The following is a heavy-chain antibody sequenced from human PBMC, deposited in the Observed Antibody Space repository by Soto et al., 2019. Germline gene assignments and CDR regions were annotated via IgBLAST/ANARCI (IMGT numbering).Heavy chain of an antibody. V-gene: IGHV1-69*01. CDR3: ARVLYYGSGSYSPYGMDV. Sequence: QVQLVQSGAEVKKPGSSVKVSCKTSGVSFNNNGIGWVRQAPGHGLEWMGGVSPPFRTSNYARKFQGRISITADAYTGTVNMELSSLTSADTAQYYCARVLYYGSGSYSPYGMDVWGQGTTVTVSS. D-gene: IGHD3-10*01. CDR1: GVSFNNNG. J-gene: IGHJ6*02. CDR2: VSPPFRTS.